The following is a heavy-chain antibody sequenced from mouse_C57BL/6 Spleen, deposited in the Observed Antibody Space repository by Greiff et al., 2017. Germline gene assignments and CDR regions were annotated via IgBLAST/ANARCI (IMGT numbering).Heavy chain of an antibody. D-gene: IGHD2-3*01. CDR1: GYTFTDYY. CDR2: INPNNGGT. V-gene: IGHV1-26*01. CDR3: ASGDDYYDVFAY. Sequence: VQLQQSGPELVKPGASVKISCKASGYTFTDYYMNWVKQSHGQSLEWIGDINPNNGGTSYNQKFKGKATLTVDKSSSTAYMELRSLTSEDSAVYYCASGDDYYDVFAYWGQGTLVTVSA. J-gene: IGHJ3*01.